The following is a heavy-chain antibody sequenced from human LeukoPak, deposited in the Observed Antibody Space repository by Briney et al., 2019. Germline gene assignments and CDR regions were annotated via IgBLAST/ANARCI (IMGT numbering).Heavy chain of an antibody. CDR3: AKGAVAGNYYYYGMDV. D-gene: IGHD6-19*01. CDR1: GFTFSSYW. Sequence: GGSLRLSCAASGFTFSSYWMSWVRQAPGKGLEWVSTISGSGGSTYYADSVKGRFTISRDNSKNTLYLQMNSLRAEDTAVYYCAKGAVAGNYYYYGMDVWGQGTTVTVSS. CDR2: ISGSGGST. J-gene: IGHJ6*02. V-gene: IGHV3-23*01.